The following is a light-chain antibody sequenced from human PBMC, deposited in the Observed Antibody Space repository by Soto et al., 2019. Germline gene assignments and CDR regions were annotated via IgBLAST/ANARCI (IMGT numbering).Light chain of an antibody. CDR1: QSVTSDY. V-gene: IGKV3-20*01. CDR2: GAS. CDR3: QQYGSSPLT. J-gene: IGKJ4*01. Sequence: EIVLTQSPGTLSLSPGDRATLSCRASQSVTSDYLAWYQQKPGQAPRLLIYGASGRATGIPDRFSGSGSGTDFTLTISRLEPEDFAVYWCQQYGSSPLTFGGGTKVEI.